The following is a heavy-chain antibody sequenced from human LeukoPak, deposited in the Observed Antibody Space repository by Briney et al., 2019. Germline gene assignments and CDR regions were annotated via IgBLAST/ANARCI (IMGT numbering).Heavy chain of an antibody. D-gene: IGHD5-18*01. J-gene: IGHJ4*02. CDR3: ARRSTAMVAGLDY. Sequence: ASVKVSCKASGYTFTTYDINWVRQATGQGLEWMGWMNPNSGNTGYAQKFQGRVTMTRNTSIGTAFMELSGLRSEDTAVYFCARRSTAMVAGLDYWGQGSLVTVSS. V-gene: IGHV1-8*01. CDR2: MNPNSGNT. CDR1: GYTFTTYD.